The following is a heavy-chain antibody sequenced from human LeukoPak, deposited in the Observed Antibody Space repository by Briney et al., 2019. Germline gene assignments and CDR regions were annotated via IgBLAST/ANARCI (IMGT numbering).Heavy chain of an antibody. CDR1: GYTFTGYY. V-gene: IGHV1-2*02. J-gene: IGHJ4*02. CDR2: INPNSGGT. CDR3: ARASYSSYEGDLNYFDY. D-gene: IGHD5-12*01. Sequence: ASVKVSCKASGYTFTGYYMHWVRQAPGQGLEWMGWINPNSGGTNYAQKFQGRVTMTRDTSISTAYMELSRLRSDDTAVYYCARASYSSYEGDLNYFDYWGQGTLVTVSS.